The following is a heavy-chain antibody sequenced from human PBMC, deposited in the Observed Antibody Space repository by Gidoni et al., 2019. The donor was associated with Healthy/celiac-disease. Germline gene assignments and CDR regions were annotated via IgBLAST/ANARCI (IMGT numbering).Heavy chain of an antibody. CDR2: ISYDGSNK. CDR3: AKDFWFRELTYYYYGMDV. Sequence: QVQLVESGGGVVQPGRSLRLSCAASGFTFSSYGMHWVRQAPGKGLEWVAVISYDGSNKYYADSVKGRFTISRDNSKNTLYLQMNSLRAEDTAVYYCAKDFWFRELTYYYYGMDVWGQGTTVTVSS. J-gene: IGHJ6*02. D-gene: IGHD3-10*01. V-gene: IGHV3-30*18. CDR1: GFTFSSYG.